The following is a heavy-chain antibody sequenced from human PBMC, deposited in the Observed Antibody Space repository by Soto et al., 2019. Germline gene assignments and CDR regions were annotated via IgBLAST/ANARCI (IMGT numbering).Heavy chain of an antibody. CDR3: ARDGSGAFDI. CDR1: GFTFSSYG. D-gene: IGHD3-10*01. J-gene: IGHJ3*02. CDR2: IWYDGSNK. Sequence: PGWSLRLSCAASGFTFSSYGMHWVRQAPGKGLEWVAVIWYDGSNKYYADSVKGRFTISRYNSKNTLYLQMNSLRAEDTAVYYCARDGSGAFDIWGQGTMVTVSS. V-gene: IGHV3-33*01.